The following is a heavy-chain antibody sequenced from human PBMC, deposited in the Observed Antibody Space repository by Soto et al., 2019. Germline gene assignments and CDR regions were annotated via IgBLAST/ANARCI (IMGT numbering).Heavy chain of an antibody. CDR1: GFTSSSYV. CDR3: ARGDPYYGMDV. J-gene: IGHJ6*02. Sequence: QVQLVESGGGVVQPGRSPRLSCAASGFTSSSYVMHWVRQAPGKGQEWVAVISYDGSNKHYADSVKGRFTISRDNSRNTLYLQMNSLRGEDTAVYYCARGDPYYGMDVWGQGTTVTVSS. CDR2: ISYDGSNK. V-gene: IGHV3-30*04.